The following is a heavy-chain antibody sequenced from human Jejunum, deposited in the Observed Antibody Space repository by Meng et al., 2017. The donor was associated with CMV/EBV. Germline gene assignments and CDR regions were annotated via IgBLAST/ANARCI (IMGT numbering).Heavy chain of an antibody. CDR3: ARNPHSWTGVFEY. CDR2: INPRSGAT. CDR1: GYTFTGYY. J-gene: IGHJ4*02. V-gene: IGHV1-2*02. Sequence: SGYTFTGYYIHWVRQAPGQGLEWMGWINPRSGATNYAQSLQGRVTLTRDTSINTAFMDLTSLTSDDTAVYYCARNPHSWTGVFEYWAQGTLVTVSS. D-gene: IGHD1-26*01.